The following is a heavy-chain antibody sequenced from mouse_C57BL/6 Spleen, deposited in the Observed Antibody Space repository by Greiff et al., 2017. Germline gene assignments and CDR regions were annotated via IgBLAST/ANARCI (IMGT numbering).Heavy chain of an antibody. J-gene: IGHJ2*01. V-gene: IGHV1-64*01. CDR1: GYTFTSYW. CDR2: IHPNRGST. Sequence: QVQLQQSGAELVKPGASVKLSCKASGYTFTSYWMHWVKQRPGQGLEWLGMIHPNRGSTNYNEKFKSKATLTVDKSSRTAYMQLSSLTSADSAVXYCATGSSYYFDYWGQGTTLTVSS. CDR3: ATGSSYYFDY. D-gene: IGHD1-1*01.